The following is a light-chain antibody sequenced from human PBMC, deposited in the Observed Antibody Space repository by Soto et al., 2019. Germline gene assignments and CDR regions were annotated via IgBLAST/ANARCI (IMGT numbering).Light chain of an antibody. V-gene: IGLV1-51*01. Sequence: QSVLTQPPSVSAAPGQRVTISCSGSASNVGAQFVSWYQHRPGAAPQLLIYDNDKRPSEIPDRFSGSKSDMSATLTITGVQTGDEADYYCGTWDTGLTAGVFGGGTQLTVL. CDR2: DND. J-gene: IGLJ2*01. CDR1: ASNVGAQF. CDR3: GTWDTGLTAGV.